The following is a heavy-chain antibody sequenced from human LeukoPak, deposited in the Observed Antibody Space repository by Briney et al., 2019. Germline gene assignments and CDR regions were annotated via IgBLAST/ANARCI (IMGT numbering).Heavy chain of an antibody. Sequence: SVKVSCKASGGTFSSYAISWVRQAPGQGLEWMGGIIPIFGTADYAQKFQGRVTITTDESTSTAYTELSSLRSEDTAMYYCARAPSSSGSYGSFDYWGQGTLVTVSS. CDR1: GGTFSSYA. D-gene: IGHD1-26*01. CDR2: IIPIFGTA. J-gene: IGHJ4*02. CDR3: ARAPSSSGSYGSFDY. V-gene: IGHV1-69*05.